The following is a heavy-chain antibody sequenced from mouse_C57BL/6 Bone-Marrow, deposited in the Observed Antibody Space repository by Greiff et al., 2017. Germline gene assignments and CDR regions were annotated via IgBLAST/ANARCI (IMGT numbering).Heavy chain of an antibody. J-gene: IGHJ1*03. CDR2: ISGGGGNT. V-gene: IGHV5-9*01. D-gene: IGHD1-1*01. CDR3: SRQVTTVLATKYFDV. CDR1: GFTFSSYT. Sequence: EVMLVESGGGLVKPGGSLKLSCAASGFTFSSYTMSWVRQTPEQRLQWVAAISGGGGNTYYPDSVKGRFTISRDNYKNILYLQMSSLRSEDTALYYGSRQVTTVLATKYFDVWGTGTTVTVSA.